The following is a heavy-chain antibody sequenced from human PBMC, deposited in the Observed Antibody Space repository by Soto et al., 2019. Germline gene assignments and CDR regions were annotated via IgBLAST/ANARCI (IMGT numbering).Heavy chain of an antibody. CDR2: INPNIGST. V-gene: IGHV1-2*04. J-gene: IGHJ4*02. D-gene: IGHD3-9*01. CDR1: GYTFTGHY. Sequence: ASVKVSCKASGYTFTGHYLHWLRQAPGQGLEWMGWINPNIGSTNYARKFQGWVTMTRDSSISTAYMELSKLTSHDTAVYYCARGRPFSDILPGYPDPFDFWGQGTLVPVSS. CDR3: ARGRPFSDILPGYPDPFDF.